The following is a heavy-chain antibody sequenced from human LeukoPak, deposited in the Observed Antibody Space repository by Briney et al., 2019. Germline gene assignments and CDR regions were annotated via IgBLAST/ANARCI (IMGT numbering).Heavy chain of an antibody. CDR3: ARVADYYDSSGYYDY. D-gene: IGHD3-22*01. V-gene: IGHV4-59*08. J-gene: IGHJ4*02. CDR1: GGSISSYY. CDR2: IYYSGST. Sequence: SETLSLTCTVSGGSISSYYWSWIRQPPGKGLEWIGYIYYSGSTNYNPSLKSRVTISVATSKNQFSLTLSSVTAADTAVYYCARVADYYDSSGYYDYWGQGTLVTVSS.